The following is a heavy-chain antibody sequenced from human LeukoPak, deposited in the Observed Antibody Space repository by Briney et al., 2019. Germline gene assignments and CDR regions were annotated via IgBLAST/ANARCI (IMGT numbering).Heavy chain of an antibody. D-gene: IGHD6-13*01. CDR3: ARGGSSSWSDLDY. CDR2: IYYSGSA. V-gene: IGHV4-59*01. J-gene: IGHJ4*02. CDR1: GGSISSYF. Sequence: SSTLSLSCTAAGGSISSYFWSWIQQPPGKGLEWIGYIYYSGSANYNPSLKSRVTISVDTSKNPFSLQLSSVTAADTAVYYCARGGSSSWSDLDYWGQGTLVTVSS.